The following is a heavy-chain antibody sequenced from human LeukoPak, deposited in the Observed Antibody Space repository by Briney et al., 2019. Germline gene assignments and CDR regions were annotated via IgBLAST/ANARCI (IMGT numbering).Heavy chain of an antibody. V-gene: IGHV4-39*07. J-gene: IGHJ4*02. CDR2: IYYSGST. D-gene: IGHD6-19*01. CDR3: ARRRYSSGWYAYFDY. CDR1: GGSISSSSYY. Sequence: SETLSLTCTVSGGSISSSSYYWGWIRQPPGKGLEWIGSIYYSGSTYYNPSLKSRVTISVDTSKNQFSLKLSSVTAADTAVYYCARRRYSSGWYAYFDYWGQGTLVTVSS.